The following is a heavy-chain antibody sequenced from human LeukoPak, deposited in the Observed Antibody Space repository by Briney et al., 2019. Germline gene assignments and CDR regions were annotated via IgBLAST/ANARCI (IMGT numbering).Heavy chain of an antibody. D-gene: IGHD1-7*01. CDR2: IWYDGSNK. CDR1: GFTFSSYA. V-gene: IGHV3-33*08. Sequence: PGRSLRLSCAASGFTFSSYAMHWVRQAPGKGLEWVAVIWYDGSNKYYADSVKGRFTISRDNSKNTLYLQMNSLGAEDTAVYYCARSPELRDLVWFDPWGQGTLVTVSS. J-gene: IGHJ5*02. CDR3: ARSPELRDLVWFDP.